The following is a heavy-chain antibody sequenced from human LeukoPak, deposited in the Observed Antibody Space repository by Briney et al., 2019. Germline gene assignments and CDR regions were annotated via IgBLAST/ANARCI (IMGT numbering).Heavy chain of an antibody. D-gene: IGHD2-15*01. J-gene: IGHJ4*02. CDR3: ARALIVVVVADYFDY. V-gene: IGHV3-7*01. Sequence: GGSLRLSCAASGFTFSSYWMSWVRQAPGKGLEWVANIKQDGSEKYYVDSVKGRFTISRDKAKNSLYLQMNSLRAEDTAVYYCARALIVVVVADYFDYWGQGTLVTVSS. CDR1: GFTFSSYW. CDR2: IKQDGSEK.